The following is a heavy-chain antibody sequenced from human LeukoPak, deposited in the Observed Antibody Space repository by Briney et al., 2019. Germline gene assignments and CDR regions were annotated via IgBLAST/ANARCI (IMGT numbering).Heavy chain of an antibody. Sequence: GGSLRLSCAASGFTFSTYGMSWVRQAPGKGLQWVASISNGRGSTYYTDSVKGRFTISRDNSKNTLYLQMSSLRAEDTAVYYCAKYSGYDLGYFDYWGQGTLVTVSS. D-gene: IGHD5-12*01. CDR1: GFTFSTYG. J-gene: IGHJ4*02. CDR2: ISNGRGST. V-gene: IGHV3-23*01. CDR3: AKYSGYDLGYFDY.